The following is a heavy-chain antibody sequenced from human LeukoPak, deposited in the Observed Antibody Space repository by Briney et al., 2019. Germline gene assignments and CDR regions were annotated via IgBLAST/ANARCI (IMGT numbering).Heavy chain of an antibody. CDR3: ARLAGPRREY. J-gene: IGHJ4*02. D-gene: IGHD6-19*01. Sequence: GASVKVSCKASGYTFTSYDINWVRQASGQGLEWVGWMNPKSGNTGYAQKFQNRVTMTRDVSMTTAYMELSSLTSEDTAVHYCARLAGPRREYWGQGTLLTVS. CDR1: GYTFTSYD. CDR2: MNPKSGNT. V-gene: IGHV1-8*01.